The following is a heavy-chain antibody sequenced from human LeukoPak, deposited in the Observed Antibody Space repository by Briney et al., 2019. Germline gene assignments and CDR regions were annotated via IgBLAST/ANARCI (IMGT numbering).Heavy chain of an antibody. Sequence: SETLSLTCTVSGGSISSYYWSWIRQPAGKGLEWIGRIYTSGSTNYNPSLKSRVTMSVDTSKNQFSLKLSSVTAADTAVYYCARGVYGDYDPLDCYYYGMDVWGQGTTVTVSS. J-gene: IGHJ6*02. CDR1: GGSISSYY. CDR3: ARGVYGDYDPLDCYYYGMDV. V-gene: IGHV4-4*07. CDR2: IYTSGST. D-gene: IGHD4-17*01.